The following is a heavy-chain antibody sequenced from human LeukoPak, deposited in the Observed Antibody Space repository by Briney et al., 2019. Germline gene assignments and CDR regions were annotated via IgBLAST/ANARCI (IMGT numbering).Heavy chain of an antibody. Sequence: PGGSLRLSCAASGFTFSNYAMNWVRQAPGTGLEWVSAISGSGTSTYYADSVKGRFAISRDNSKNTLHLQMSSLRADDTAVYYCARERADGDFFDYWGQGTLVTVSS. V-gene: IGHV3-23*01. J-gene: IGHJ4*02. CDR2: ISGSGTST. CDR1: GFTFSNYA. D-gene: IGHD3-16*01. CDR3: ARERADGDFFDY.